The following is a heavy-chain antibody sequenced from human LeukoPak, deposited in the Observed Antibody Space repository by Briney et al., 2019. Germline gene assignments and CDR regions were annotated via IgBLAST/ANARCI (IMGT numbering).Heavy chain of an antibody. Sequence: GSLRLSCAASGFTFSSYAMSWVRQAPGKGLEWVSSISSSSSYIYYADSVKGRFTISRDNAKNSLYLQMNSLRAEDRALYYCAKAFDGDYVISLDYWGQGTLVTVSS. J-gene: IGHJ4*02. CDR1: GFTFSSYA. V-gene: IGHV3-21*04. CDR2: ISSSSSYI. CDR3: AKAFDGDYVISLDY. D-gene: IGHD4-17*01.